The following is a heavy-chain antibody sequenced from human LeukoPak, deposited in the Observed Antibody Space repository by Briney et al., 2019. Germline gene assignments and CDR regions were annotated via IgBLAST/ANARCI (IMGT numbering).Heavy chain of an antibody. CDR1: GFTFGSYA. V-gene: IGHV3-30-3*01. CDR2: ISYDGSNK. CDR3: ARDRGAAAGTGDY. Sequence: PGGSLRLSCAASGFTFGSYAMHWVRQAPGKGLEWVAVISYDGSNKYYADSVKGRFTISRDNSKNTPYLQMNSLRAEDTAVYYCARDRGAAAGTGDYWGQGTLVTVSS. D-gene: IGHD6-13*01. J-gene: IGHJ4*02.